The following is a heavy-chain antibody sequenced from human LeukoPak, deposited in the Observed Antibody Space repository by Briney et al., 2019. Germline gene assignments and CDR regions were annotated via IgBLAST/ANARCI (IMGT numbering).Heavy chain of an antibody. D-gene: IGHD1-7*01. CDR2: IWYDGGNK. CDR1: GFTFSSYG. V-gene: IGHV3-33*01. J-gene: IGHJ6*03. CDR3: ARDEQTTFPYYYYMDV. Sequence: GGSLRLSCAASGFTFSSYGMHWVRQAPGKGLEWVAVIWYDGGNKYYADSVKGRFTISRDNSKNTLYLQMNSLRAEDTAVYYCARDEQTTFPYYYYMDVWGKGTTVTVSS.